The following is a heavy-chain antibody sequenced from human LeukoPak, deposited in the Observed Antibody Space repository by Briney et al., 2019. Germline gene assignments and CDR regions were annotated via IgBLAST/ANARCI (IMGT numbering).Heavy chain of an antibody. CDR3: ARGWTTVVLYYYYGMDV. CDR2: IYYSGST. D-gene: IGHD4-23*01. J-gene: IGHJ6*02. V-gene: IGHV4-31*03. Sequence: SSETLSLTCTVSGGSISSGGYYWSWIRQHPGKGLEWIGYIYYSGSTYYNPSLKSRVTISVDTSKNQFSLKLSSVTAADTAVYYCARGWTTVVLYYYYGMDVWGQGTTVTVSS. CDR1: GGSISSGGYY.